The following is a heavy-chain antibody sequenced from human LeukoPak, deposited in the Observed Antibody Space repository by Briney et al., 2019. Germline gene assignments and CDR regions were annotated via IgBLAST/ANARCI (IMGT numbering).Heavy chain of an antibody. D-gene: IGHD3-9*01. CDR3: ARAEDYDILTGPPPPFDY. CDR1: GGSISSYY. Sequence: PSETLSLTCTVSGGSISSYYWSWIRQPPGKGLEWIGYIYYSGSTNYNPSLKSRVTISVDTSKNQFSLKLSSVTAADTAVYYCARAEDYDILTGPPPPFDYWGQGTLVTVSS. V-gene: IGHV4-59*01. J-gene: IGHJ4*02. CDR2: IYYSGST.